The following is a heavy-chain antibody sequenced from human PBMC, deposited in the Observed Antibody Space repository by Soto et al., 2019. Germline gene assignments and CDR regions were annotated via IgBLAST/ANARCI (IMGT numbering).Heavy chain of an antibody. CDR1: GYTLTGYY. CDR3: ARGYTEKTGGYYYYYYMDV. Sequence: ASVKVSCKASGYTLTGYYMHWVRQAPGQGLEWMGWINPNSGGTNYAQKFQGWVTMTRDTSISTAYMELSRLSSDDTAVYYFARGYTEKTGGYYYYYYMDVWGKGTTVTSP. CDR2: INPNSGGT. V-gene: IGHV1-2*04. J-gene: IGHJ6*03. D-gene: IGHD1-26*01.